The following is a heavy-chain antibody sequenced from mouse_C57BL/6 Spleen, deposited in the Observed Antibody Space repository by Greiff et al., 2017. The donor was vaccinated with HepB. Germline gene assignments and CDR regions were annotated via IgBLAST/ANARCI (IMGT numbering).Heavy chain of an antibody. CDR1: GYTFTDYE. Sequence: VQLQESGAELVRPGASVTLSCKASGYTFTDYEMHWVKQTPVHGLEWIGAIDPETGGTAYNQKFKGKAILTADKSSSTAYMELRSLTSEDSAVYYCTRQRFAVWGTGTTLTVSS. J-gene: IGHJ1*03. V-gene: IGHV1-15*01. CDR2: IDPETGGT. CDR3: TRQRFAV.